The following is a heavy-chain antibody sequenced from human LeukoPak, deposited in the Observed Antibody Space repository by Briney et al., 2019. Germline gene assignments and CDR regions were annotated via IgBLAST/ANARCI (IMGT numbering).Heavy chain of an antibody. CDR2: IYTSGST. J-gene: IGHJ4*02. Sequence: PSETLSLTCTVSGGSISSYYWSWIRQPPGKGLEWIGYIYTSGSTNYNPSLKSRVTIPVDTSKNQFSLKLSSVTAADTAVYYCASLGDYGDYFDYWGQGTLVTVSS. D-gene: IGHD4-17*01. V-gene: IGHV4-4*09. CDR3: ASLGDYGDYFDY. CDR1: GGSISSYY.